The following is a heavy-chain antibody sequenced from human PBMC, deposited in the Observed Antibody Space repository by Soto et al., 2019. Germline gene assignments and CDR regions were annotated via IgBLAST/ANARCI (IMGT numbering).Heavy chain of an antibody. J-gene: IGHJ6*02. CDR2: IQWNSGHI. CDR3: AKGLPVFYYGVDV. Sequence: EVQLVESGGDLVQPGRSLRLSCVASGFTFDDYAMHWVRQAPGKGLEWVSGIQWNSGHIADADSVEGRFTISRDNAHNSLYLQMNSLRPEDTALYYCAKGLPVFYYGVDVWGQGTMVTVSS. V-gene: IGHV3-9*01. CDR1: GFTFDDYA. D-gene: IGHD4-17*01.